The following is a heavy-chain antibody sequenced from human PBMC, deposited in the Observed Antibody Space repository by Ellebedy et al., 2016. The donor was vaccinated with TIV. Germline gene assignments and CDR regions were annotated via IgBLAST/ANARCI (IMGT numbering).Heavy chain of an antibody. CDR1: GFAFSSNG. V-gene: IGHV3-9*01. CDR3: AKDEIRTLLCMDV. CDR2: ISWNRDHI. Sequence: PGGSLRLSCAASGFAFSSNGMSWVRQAPGKGLEWVAGISWNRDHIAYADSVKGRFTISRDNAKNSLYLQMNGLRPEDTALYYCAKDEIRTLLCMDVWGQGTTVTVSS. J-gene: IGHJ6*02. D-gene: IGHD2-15*01.